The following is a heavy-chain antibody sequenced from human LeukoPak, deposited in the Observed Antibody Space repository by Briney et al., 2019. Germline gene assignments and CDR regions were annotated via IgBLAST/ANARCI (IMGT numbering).Heavy chain of an antibody. CDR3: AREYSRSVVAGSRPDL. CDR1: GGSISSSSYY. CDR2: MYYRGTT. J-gene: IGHJ4*02. Sequence: SETLALTCSVSGGSISSSSYYWGWIRQSPRKGLEWIGSMYYRGTTYENSSLKSRLTLSIDTSNNQFSLKLTSVTAADTAVYYCAREYSRSVVAGSRPDLWGQGLLVTVSS. D-gene: IGHD6-19*01. V-gene: IGHV4-39*02.